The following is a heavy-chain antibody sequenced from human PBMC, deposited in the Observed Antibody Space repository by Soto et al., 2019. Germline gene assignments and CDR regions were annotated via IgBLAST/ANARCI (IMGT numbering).Heavy chain of an antibody. CDR1: GFTFSNYG. CDR2: IWYDGSNK. Sequence: GGSLRLSCAASGFTFSNYGMHWVRQAPGKGLEWVALIWYDGSNKYYADSVKGRFTISRDNSQNTLYLQMNSLRAEDTAVYYCAGAPTDYLKRIYYFDYWGQGTLVTVSS. D-gene: IGHD4-17*01. V-gene: IGHV3-33*01. CDR3: AGAPTDYLKRIYYFDY. J-gene: IGHJ4*02.